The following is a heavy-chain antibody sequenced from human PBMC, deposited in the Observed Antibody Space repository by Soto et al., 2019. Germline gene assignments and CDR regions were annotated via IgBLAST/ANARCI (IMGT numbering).Heavy chain of an antibody. V-gene: IGHV1-18*01. D-gene: IGHD3-22*01. Sequence: QIQLVQSGAEVKKPGASVKVSCKASGYTFNIYGINWVRQAPGQGLEWMGWISAFNGKTNYAQNVQGRVTMTTDTSTSTAYVELRSLRSDDTGVYYCARDRVPKSSGFFPFDYWGHGTLVTVSS. CDR3: ARDRVPKSSGFFPFDY. CDR2: ISAFNGKT. CDR1: GYTFNIYG. J-gene: IGHJ4*01.